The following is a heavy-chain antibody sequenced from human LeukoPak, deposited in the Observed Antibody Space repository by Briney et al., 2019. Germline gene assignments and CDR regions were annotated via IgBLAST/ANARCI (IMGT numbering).Heavy chain of an antibody. Sequence: PSETLSLTCTVSGGSISTDYWSWIRQSPGKGLEWIGYIHHSGSTNYNPSLKSRVTISVDTSKNQFSLKLSSVTAADTAVYYCARAPIFRPYYYYMDVWGKGTTVTVSS. V-gene: IGHV4-59*01. CDR3: ARAPIFRPYYYYMDV. J-gene: IGHJ6*03. CDR2: IHHSGST. D-gene: IGHD2-21*01. CDR1: GGSISTDY.